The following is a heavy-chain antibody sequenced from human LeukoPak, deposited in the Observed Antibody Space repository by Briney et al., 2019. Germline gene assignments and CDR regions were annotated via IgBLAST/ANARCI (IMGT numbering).Heavy chain of an antibody. D-gene: IGHD6-19*01. V-gene: IGHV3-48*03. Sequence: GGSLRLSCAASGFTFSSYEMNWVRQAPGKGLEWVSYISSSGSTIYYADSVKGRFTISRDNAKNTLYLQMNSLRAEDTAVYYCVRMGSGWDFDYWGQGSLVTVSS. CDR2: ISSSGSTI. J-gene: IGHJ4*02. CDR1: GFTFSSYE. CDR3: VRMGSGWDFDY.